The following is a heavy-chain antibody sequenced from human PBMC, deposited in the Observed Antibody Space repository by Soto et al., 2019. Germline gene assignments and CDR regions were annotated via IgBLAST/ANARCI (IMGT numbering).Heavy chain of an antibody. V-gene: IGHV1-69*13. CDR1: GGTFSSYA. Sequence: ASVKVSCKASGGTFSSYAISWVRQAPGQGLEWMGGIIPIFGTANYAQKFQGRVTITADESTSTAYMELSSLRSEDTAVYYCASFGDSSGHYGFPQMNYWGQGTLVTVSS. CDR2: IIPIFGTA. D-gene: IGHD3-22*01. J-gene: IGHJ4*02. CDR3: ASFGDSSGHYGFPQMNY.